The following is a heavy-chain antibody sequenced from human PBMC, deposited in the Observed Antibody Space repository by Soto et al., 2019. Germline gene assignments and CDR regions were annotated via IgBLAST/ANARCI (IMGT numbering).Heavy chain of an antibody. Sequence: SETLSLTCTVSGGSISSGASYWSWIRQHPGKGLEWIGSIYYSGSTFYNPSLKSRLTISVDTSKNQFSLKVSSVTAADTAVYYCASSPSPHGPFDYWGQGTLATVSS. CDR2: IYYSGST. CDR3: ASSPSPHGPFDY. V-gene: IGHV4-31*03. J-gene: IGHJ4*02. CDR1: GGSISSGASY.